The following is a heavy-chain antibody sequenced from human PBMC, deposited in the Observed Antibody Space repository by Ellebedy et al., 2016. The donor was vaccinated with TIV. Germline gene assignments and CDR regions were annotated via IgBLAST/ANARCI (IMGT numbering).Heavy chain of an antibody. V-gene: IGHV4-39*07. CDR1: GGSVGSSSYY. CDR3: ARSRVGSSWWGPGSNWFDP. J-gene: IGHJ5*02. CDR2: IYYSGST. D-gene: IGHD6-13*01. Sequence: MPSETLSLTCIFCGGSVGSSSYYWGWIRQPPGKGLEWIGSIYYSGSTYYNPSLKSRVTISVDTSKNQFSLKLSSVTAADTAVYYCARSRVGSSWWGPGSNWFDPWGQGTLVTVSS.